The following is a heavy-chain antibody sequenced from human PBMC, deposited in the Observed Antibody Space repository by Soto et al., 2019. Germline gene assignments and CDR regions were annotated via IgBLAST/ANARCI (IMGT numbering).Heavy chain of an antibody. CDR1: GFTFSNAW. V-gene: IGHV3-15*01. CDR2: IKSKTDGGTT. CDR3: TTEPVTTPTARFDY. Sequence: GGSLRLSCASSGFTFSNAWMSWVRQAPGKGLEWVGRIKSKTDGGTTDYAAPVKGRFTISRDDSKNTLYLQMNSLKTEDTAVYYCTTEPVTTPTARFDYWGQGTLVTVSS. D-gene: IGHD4-17*01. J-gene: IGHJ4*02.